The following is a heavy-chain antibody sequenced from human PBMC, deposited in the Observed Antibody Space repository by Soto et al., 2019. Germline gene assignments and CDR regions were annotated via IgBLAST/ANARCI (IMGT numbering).Heavy chain of an antibody. J-gene: IGHJ6*02. CDR3: ARNPCGGSGGSCYSGGYYYYYSGMDV. CDR1: GGSISSYY. CDR2: IYYSGRT. D-gene: IGHD2-15*01. Sequence: SETLSLTCTVSGGSISSYYWSWIRQPPGKGLEWIGYIYYSGRTNYNPSLKSRVTISVETSKNQFSLKLSSVTATDTAVYYCARNPCGGSGGSCYSGGYYYYYSGMDVWGQGTTVT. V-gene: IGHV4-59*01.